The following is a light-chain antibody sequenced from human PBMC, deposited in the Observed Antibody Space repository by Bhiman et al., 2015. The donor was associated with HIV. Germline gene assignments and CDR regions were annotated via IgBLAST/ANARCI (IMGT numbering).Light chain of an antibody. J-gene: IGLJ3*02. Sequence: QSALAQPASVSGSPGQSITISCTGTSSDIGAYNYVSWYQQHPGKAPKLLIYDVSNRPSGVSNRFSGSKSGNTASLTISGLQAEDEADYYCNSYTINSTLVFGGGTKLTVL. CDR1: SSDIGAYNY. CDR3: NSYTINSTLV. V-gene: IGLV2-14*03. CDR2: DVS.